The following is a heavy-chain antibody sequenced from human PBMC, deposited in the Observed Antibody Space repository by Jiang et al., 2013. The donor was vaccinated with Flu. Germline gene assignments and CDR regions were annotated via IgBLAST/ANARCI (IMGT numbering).Heavy chain of an antibody. CDR1: GGSSQVVIT. Sequence: TLSLTCTVSGGSSQVVITGNWDSAAPGKGLELIGYVSYTGNTNYNPSLKSRVAISLHTSKNQFSLKLTSVTAADTAVYYCARDTGSYDYDFWGQGILVTVSS. V-gene: IGHV4-59*01. D-gene: IGHD1-26*01. J-gene: IGHJ4*02. CDR2: VSYTGNT. CDR3: ARDTGSYDYDF.